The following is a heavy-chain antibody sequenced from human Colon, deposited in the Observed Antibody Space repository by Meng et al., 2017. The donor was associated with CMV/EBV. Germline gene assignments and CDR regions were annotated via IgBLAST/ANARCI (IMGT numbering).Heavy chain of an antibody. J-gene: IGHJ4*02. CDR1: GVNFRDFA. CDR2: TRNKANSYTT. CDR3: ASPLGDY. V-gene: IGHV3-72*01. Sequence: GGSLRLSCEVSGVNFRDFAMSWVRQAPGKGLEWVGRTRNKANSYTTEYAASVKGRFTISRDDSKNSLYLQMNSLKTEDTAVYYCASPLGDYWGQGTLVTVSS.